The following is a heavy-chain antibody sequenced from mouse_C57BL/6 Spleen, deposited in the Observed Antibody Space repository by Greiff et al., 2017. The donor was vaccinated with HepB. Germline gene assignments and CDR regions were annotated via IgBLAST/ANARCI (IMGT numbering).Heavy chain of an antibody. CDR2: INPNYGTT. CDR1: GYSFTDYN. V-gene: IGHV1-39*01. J-gene: IGHJ4*01. Sequence: LVEPGASVKISCKASGYSFTDYNMNWVKQSNGKSLEWIGVINPNYGTTSYNQKFKGKATLTVDQSSSTAYMQLNSLTSEDSAVYYCARGSYGIYYAMDYWGQGTSVTVSS. CDR3: ARGSYGIYYAMDY. D-gene: IGHD2-1*01.